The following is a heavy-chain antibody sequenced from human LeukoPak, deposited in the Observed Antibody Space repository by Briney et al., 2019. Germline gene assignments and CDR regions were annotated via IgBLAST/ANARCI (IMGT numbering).Heavy chain of an antibody. V-gene: IGHV3-23*01. CDR2: IRGGAIST. CDR3: AKSSSLVVITNFDY. J-gene: IGHJ4*02. Sequence: GGSLRLSCAASGFTFSSYAMSWVRQAPGEGLESDPGIRGGAISTYYADSVKGRFTISRDNSKNTLYLQMNSLRAEDRAAYYCAKSSSLVVITNFDYWGQGTLVTVS. D-gene: IGHD3-22*01. CDR1: GFTFSSYA.